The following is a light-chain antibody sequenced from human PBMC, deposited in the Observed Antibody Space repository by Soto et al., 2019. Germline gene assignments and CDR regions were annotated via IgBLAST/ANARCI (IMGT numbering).Light chain of an antibody. V-gene: IGKV1-27*01. J-gene: IGKJ1*01. Sequence: SPASLFASVGDRVTXTCRASQGLRNNLALYQHQPKKGPTLLLYAPSSCQSWVPSPSSCRRSGTDFTLTITNTQPQGLATCCCQNYNNRGPWTFG. CDR3: QNYNNRGPWT. CDR2: APS. CDR1: QGLRNN.